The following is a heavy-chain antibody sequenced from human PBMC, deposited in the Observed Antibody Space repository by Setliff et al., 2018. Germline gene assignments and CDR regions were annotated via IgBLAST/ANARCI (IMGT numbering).Heavy chain of an antibody. D-gene: IGHD3-10*01. CDR1: GYTFTSYY. CDR2: INPSGGST. Sequence: ASVKVSCKASGYTFTSYYMHWVRQAPGQGLEWMGIINPSGGSTSYAQKFQGGVTMTRDTSTSTVYMELNSLRAEDTAVYYCAKNGFGVVALGVNNWFDPWGQGTLVTVSS. V-gene: IGHV1-46*01. J-gene: IGHJ5*02. CDR3: AKNGFGVVALGVNNWFDP.